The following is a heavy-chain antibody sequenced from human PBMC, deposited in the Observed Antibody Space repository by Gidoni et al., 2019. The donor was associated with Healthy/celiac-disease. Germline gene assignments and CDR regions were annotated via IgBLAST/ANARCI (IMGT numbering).Heavy chain of an antibody. Sequence: QVQLVQSGAEVKKPGSSVKVSCKASGGTFSSYAISWVLQAPGQGLEWMGGIIPILGTANYAQKFQGRVTITADKSTSTAYMELSSLRSEDTAVYYCARLYYYDSSGPEGSYYYYGMDVWGQGTTVTVSS. CDR2: IIPILGTA. V-gene: IGHV1-69*06. D-gene: IGHD3-22*01. J-gene: IGHJ6*02. CDR1: GGTFSSYA. CDR3: ARLYYYDSSGPEGSYYYYGMDV.